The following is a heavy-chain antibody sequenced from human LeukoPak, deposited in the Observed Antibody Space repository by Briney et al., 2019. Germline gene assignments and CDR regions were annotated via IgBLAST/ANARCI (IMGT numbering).Heavy chain of an antibody. CDR1: GFTSSSYD. J-gene: IGHJ4*02. CDR3: ARALSSRWYVFDY. V-gene: IGHV3-13*05. D-gene: IGHD6-19*01. Sequence: GGSLTLSCAASGFTSSSYDMHWVRQPTGKGLEWVSAIGAAGDPYYPGSVKGRFTISRENAKNSLYLQMNSLRAGDTAVYYCARALSSRWYVFDYWGQGTLVTVSS. CDR2: IGAAGDP.